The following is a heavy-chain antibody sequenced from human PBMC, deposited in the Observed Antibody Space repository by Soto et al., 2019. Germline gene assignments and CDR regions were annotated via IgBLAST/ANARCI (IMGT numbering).Heavy chain of an antibody. D-gene: IGHD3-22*01. V-gene: IGHV6-1*01. CDR2: TYYRSKWYN. Sequence: SQTLSLTCVISGDSVSSNSAAWNWIRQSPSRGLEWLGRTYYRSKWYNDYAVSVKSRITINPDTSKNQFSLQLNSVTPEDTAVYYCARAADSVVVIDEGAFDIWGQGTMVTVSS. J-gene: IGHJ3*02. CDR3: ARAADSVVVIDEGAFDI. CDR1: GDSVSSNSAA.